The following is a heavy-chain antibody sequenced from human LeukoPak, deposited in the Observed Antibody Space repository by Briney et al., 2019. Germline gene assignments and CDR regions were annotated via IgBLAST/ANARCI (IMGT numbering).Heavy chain of an antibody. D-gene: IGHD4/OR15-4a*01. V-gene: IGHV4-39*07. J-gene: IGHJ5*02. CDR1: GGSISSSSYY. Sequence: SETLSLTCTVSGGSISSSSYYWGWIRQPPGKGLEWIGSIYYSGSTYYNPSLKSRVTISVDTSKNQFSLKLSSVTAADTAVYYCARDTGASFDPWGQGTLVTVSS. CDR3: ARDTGASFDP. CDR2: IYYSGST.